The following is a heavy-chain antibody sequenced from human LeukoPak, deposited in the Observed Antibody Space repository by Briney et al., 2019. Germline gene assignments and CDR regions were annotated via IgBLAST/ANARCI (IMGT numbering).Heavy chain of an antibody. CDR1: GFTFSNAW. Sequence: PGGSLRLSCAASGFTFSNAWMSWVRQAPGKVREWVGCIKSKTAGETTDYAALVKGRFTITRDDSKNTLYLQMNSLKSEDTAVYYCTPGAQIITIFGVDLDYWGQGTLVTVSS. V-gene: IGHV3-15*01. CDR2: IKSKTAGETT. CDR3: TPGAQIITIFGVDLDY. D-gene: IGHD3-3*01. J-gene: IGHJ4*02.